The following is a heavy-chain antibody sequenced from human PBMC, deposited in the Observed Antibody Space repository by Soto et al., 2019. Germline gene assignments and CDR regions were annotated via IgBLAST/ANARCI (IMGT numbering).Heavy chain of an antibody. J-gene: IGHJ5*02. CDR1: GGSITRGGYY. CDR2: IYNSGTT. CDR3: AIDPAP. V-gene: IGHV4-31*03. Sequence: SETLSLTCTVSGGSITRGGYYWSWIRQHPGKGLEWIGYIYNSGTTYYNPSLKSRVTISVDTSKNQFSLKLTSVTAADTAVYYCAIDPAPWGQGTLVTVSS.